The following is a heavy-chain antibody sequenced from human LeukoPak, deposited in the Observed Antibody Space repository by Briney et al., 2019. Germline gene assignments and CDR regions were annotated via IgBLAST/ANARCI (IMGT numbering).Heavy chain of an antibody. D-gene: IGHD2-15*01. CDR1: GGSISSSSYY. Sequence: SETLSLTCTVSGGSISSSSYYWGWIRQPPGKGLEWIGSIYYNGSTYYNPSLKSRVTISVDTSKNQFSLKLSSVTAADTAVYYCARHEEGIFDYWGQGTLVTVSS. J-gene: IGHJ4*02. V-gene: IGHV4-39*01. CDR3: ARHEEGIFDY. CDR2: IYYNGST.